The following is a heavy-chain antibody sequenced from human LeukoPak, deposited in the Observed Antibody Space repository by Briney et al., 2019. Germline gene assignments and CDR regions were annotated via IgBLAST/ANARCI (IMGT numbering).Heavy chain of an antibody. J-gene: IGHJ3*02. CDR1: GGTFSSYA. D-gene: IGHD6-6*01. CDR3: ASVGQLVAAFDI. V-gene: IGHV1-69*05. CDR2: IIPIFGTA. Sequence: PLASVKVSCKASGGTFSSYAISWVRQAPGQGLEWMGGIIPIFGTANYAQKFQGRVTITTDESTSTAYIELSSLRSEDTAVYYFASVGQLVAAFDIWGQGTMVTVSS.